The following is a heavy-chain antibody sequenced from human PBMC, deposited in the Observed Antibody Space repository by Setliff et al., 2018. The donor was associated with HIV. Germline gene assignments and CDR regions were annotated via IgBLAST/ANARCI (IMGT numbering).Heavy chain of an antibody. CDR3: ARHEAECFDNKCYAGLRGA. V-gene: IGHV3-73*01. CDR2: IRSETNTYAT. J-gene: IGHJ4*02. D-gene: IGHD2-15*01. Sequence: QSGGSLRLSCAASGFTFSGSAMHWVRQASGKGLEWVGRIRSETNTYATAYAASVKGRFTISRDDSKTTVYLQMNSLRAEDTALYYCARHEAECFDNKCYAGLRGAWGQGTLVTVSS. CDR1: GFTFSGSA.